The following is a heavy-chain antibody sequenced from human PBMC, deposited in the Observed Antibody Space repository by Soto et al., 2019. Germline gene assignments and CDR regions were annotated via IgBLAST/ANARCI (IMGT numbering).Heavy chain of an antibody. CDR3: ARAACSSTSCYNYYAYGMDV. J-gene: IGHJ6*02. Sequence: XSVKVSCKASGYTFTTYSMHCVRQAPGQSLEWMGWIHAGNGNTEHSQKFQGRVTITRDTSASTAYLELGSLRSEDTAVYYCARAACSSTSCYNYYAYGMDVWGQGAAVTVSS. V-gene: IGHV1-3*01. CDR1: GYTFTTYS. CDR2: IHAGNGNT. D-gene: IGHD2-2*01.